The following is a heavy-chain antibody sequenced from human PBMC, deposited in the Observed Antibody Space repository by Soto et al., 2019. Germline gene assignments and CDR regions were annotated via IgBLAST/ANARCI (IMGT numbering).Heavy chain of an antibody. J-gene: IGHJ3*02. CDR2: IYYSGNT. D-gene: IGHD1-1*01. CDR3: AQALVFTGGDGFDI. CDR1: GGSITTGGRY. Sequence: QVRLQEWGPGLVKPSQTLSLKCSVSGGSITTGGRYWSWIRQLPGKGLEWIGDIYYSGNTYYNASRKSRVTISVEAAKNQCSLKLSSVTAADTAVYYCAQALVFTGGDGFDIWGQGRLVTVSS. V-gene: IGHV4-31*02.